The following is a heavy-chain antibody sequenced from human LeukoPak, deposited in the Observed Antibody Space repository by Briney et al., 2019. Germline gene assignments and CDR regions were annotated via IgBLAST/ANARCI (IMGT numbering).Heavy chain of an antibody. CDR3: AKDSIMSVYCSGGSCYSVDY. V-gene: IGHV3-30*18. D-gene: IGHD2-15*01. Sequence: GGSLRLSCAASGFTFSSYGMHWVRQAPGKGLEWVAVISYDGSNKYYADSVKGRFTISRDNSKNTLYLQMNSLRAEDTAVYYCAKDSIMSVYCSGGSCYSVDYWGQGTLVTVSS. J-gene: IGHJ4*02. CDR1: GFTFSSYG. CDR2: ISYDGSNK.